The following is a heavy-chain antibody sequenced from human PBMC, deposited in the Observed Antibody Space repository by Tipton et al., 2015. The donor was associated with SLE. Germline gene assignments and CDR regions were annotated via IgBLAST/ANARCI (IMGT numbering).Heavy chain of an antibody. CDR1: GFVFNNYA. J-gene: IGHJ4*01. CDR2: VNSEGVDF. D-gene: IGHD2-21*01. V-gene: IGHV3-9*01. CDR3: AKADCDRDCYIVDH. Sequence: SLRLSCTASGFVFNNYAMHWVRQAPGKGLEWVSGVNSEGVDFGYADAVKGRFTVFRDNTKNSVYLQMNGLRLDDAALYFCAKADCDRDCYIVDHWGSGTLVGVSS.